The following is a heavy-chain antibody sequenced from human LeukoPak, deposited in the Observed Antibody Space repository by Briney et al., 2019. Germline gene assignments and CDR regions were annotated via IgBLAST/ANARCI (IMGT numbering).Heavy chain of an antibody. CDR2: INHSGST. CDR3: ARQGDYCSTTSCYDS. D-gene: IGHD2-2*01. J-gene: IGHJ4*02. Sequence: KPSETLSLTCAVYGGSFSGYYWSWIRQPPGKGLEWIGEINHSGSTNYNPSLKSRVTISVDTSKNQFSLKLSSVTAADTAMYYCARQGDYCSTTSCYDSWGRGILVTVSS. CDR1: GGSFSGYY. V-gene: IGHV4-34*01.